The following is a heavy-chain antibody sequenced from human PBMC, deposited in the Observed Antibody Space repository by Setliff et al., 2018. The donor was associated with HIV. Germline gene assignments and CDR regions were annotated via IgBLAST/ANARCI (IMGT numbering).Heavy chain of an antibody. CDR2: INAGNGDT. V-gene: IGHV1-3*01. CDR1: GYSFITYV. CDR3: ARDGWELDRGRADYFDY. Sequence: GASVKVSCKASGYSFITYVVYWVRQAPGHGLEWMGWINAGNGDTEYSQKFQGRVTIDRDTSATTAYMELRSLRSEDTAVYYCARDGWELDRGRADYFDYWGQGALVTVSS. J-gene: IGHJ4*02. D-gene: IGHD3-10*01.